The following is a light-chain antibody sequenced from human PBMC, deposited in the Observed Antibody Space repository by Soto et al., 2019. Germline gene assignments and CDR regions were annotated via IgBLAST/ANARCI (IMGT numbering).Light chain of an antibody. Sequence: QSALTQPASVSGSPGQSITISCTGTSSDVGGYNSVSWYQQHPGKAPKLMIYDVSNRPSGVSNRFFGSKSGNTASLTISGLQAEEEADYYCTSYTSTSLLVFGGGTKLTVL. V-gene: IGLV2-14*01. CDR2: DVS. CDR3: TSYTSTSLLV. CDR1: SSDVGGYNS. J-gene: IGLJ2*01.